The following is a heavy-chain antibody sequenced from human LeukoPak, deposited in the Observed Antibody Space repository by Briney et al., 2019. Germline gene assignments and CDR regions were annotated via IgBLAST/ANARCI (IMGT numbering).Heavy chain of an antibody. CDR3: ARDGAAAGSVFDY. CDR2: IYHSGST. Sequence: PSETLSLTCTVSGYSISSGYYWGWIRQPPGKGLEWIGSIYHSGSTYYNPSLKSRVTISVDTSKNQFSLKLSSVTAADTAVYYCARDGAAAGSVFDYWGQGTLVTVSS. V-gene: IGHV4-38-2*02. J-gene: IGHJ4*02. CDR1: GYSISSGYY. D-gene: IGHD6-13*01.